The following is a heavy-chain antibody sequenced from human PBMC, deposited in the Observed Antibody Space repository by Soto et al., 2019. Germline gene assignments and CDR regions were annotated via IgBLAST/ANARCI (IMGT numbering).Heavy chain of an antibody. CDR2: ISGSGGST. J-gene: IGHJ6*02. V-gene: IGHV3-23*01. D-gene: IGHD6-6*01. Sequence: GGSLRLSCAASGFTFSSYAMSWVRQAPGKGLEWVSAISGSGGSTYYADSVKGRFTISRDNSKNTLYLQMNSLRAEDTAVYYCAKGGGSSSYISYYYYGMDVWGQGTTVTVSS. CDR3: AKGGGSSSYISYYYYGMDV. CDR1: GFTFSSYA.